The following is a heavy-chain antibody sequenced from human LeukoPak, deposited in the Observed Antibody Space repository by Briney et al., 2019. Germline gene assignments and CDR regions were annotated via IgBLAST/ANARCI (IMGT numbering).Heavy chain of an antibody. Sequence: GGSLRLSSAASGFTFSSYEMNWVRQAPGKGLEWVSYISSSGSTIYYADSVKGRFTISRDNAKNSLYLQMDSLRAEDTAVYYCAELGITMIGGVWGKGTTVTISS. J-gene: IGHJ6*04. CDR3: AELGITMIGGV. CDR1: GFTFSSYE. D-gene: IGHD3-10*02. CDR2: ISSSGSTI. V-gene: IGHV3-48*03.